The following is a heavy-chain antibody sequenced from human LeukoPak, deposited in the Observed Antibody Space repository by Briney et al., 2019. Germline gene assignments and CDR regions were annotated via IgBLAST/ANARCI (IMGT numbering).Heavy chain of an antibody. CDR3: ARDQTYYDFWSSPKGNNGFDP. D-gene: IGHD3-3*01. CDR2: ISAYNGNT. CDR1: GYTFTSSG. J-gene: IGHJ5*02. V-gene: IGHV1-18*01. Sequence: ASVKVSCKASGYTFTSSGISWVRQAPGQGLEWMGWISAYNGNTNYAQKLQGRVTMTTDTSTSTAYMELRSLRSDGTAVYYCARDQTYYDFWSSPKGNNGFDPWAREPWSPSPQ.